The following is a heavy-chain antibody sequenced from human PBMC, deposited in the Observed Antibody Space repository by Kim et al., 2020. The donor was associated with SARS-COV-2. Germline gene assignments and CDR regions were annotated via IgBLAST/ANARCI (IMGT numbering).Heavy chain of an antibody. CDR1: GFTFSSYS. V-gene: IGHV3-21*01. CDR3: ARDLGTYDGNSYFDY. Sequence: GGSLRLSCAASGFTFSSYSMNWVRQAPGKGLEWVSSISSSSTYIYYADSVKGRFTISRDNAKNSLYLQMNSLRAEDTAVYYCARDLGTYDGNSYFDYCGQGALGTVSS. J-gene: IGHJ4*02. CDR2: ISSSSTYI. D-gene: IGHD5-12*01.